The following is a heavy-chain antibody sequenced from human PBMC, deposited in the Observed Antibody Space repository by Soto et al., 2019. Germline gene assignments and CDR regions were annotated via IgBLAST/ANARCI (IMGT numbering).Heavy chain of an antibody. Sequence: TLSLTCVISGDSVSSNGACWNWIRQSPSRGLQWLGRIYYRSKWFHDYAASVESRMAINPDTSRNQFSLQLNYVTPEDTAVYYCARVHCSAGTCLDGLDFWGQGTTVTVSS. V-gene: IGHV6-1*01. CDR2: IYYRSKWFH. D-gene: IGHD2-15*01. CDR3: ARVHCSAGTCLDGLDF. J-gene: IGHJ6*02. CDR1: GDSVSSNGAC.